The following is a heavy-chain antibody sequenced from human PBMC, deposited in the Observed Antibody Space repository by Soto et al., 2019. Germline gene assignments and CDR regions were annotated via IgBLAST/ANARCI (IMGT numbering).Heavy chain of an antibody. J-gene: IGHJ5*02. D-gene: IGHD3-10*01. V-gene: IGHV5-51*01. CDR2: IYPGDSDT. CDR3: SRQLLGWGSYYCHP. CDR1: GFSFPNYW. Sequence: GESLKISCKGSGFSFPNYWIGWVRQMPGKGLEWMGIIYPGDSDTKYSPSFQGQVTISADKSISTAYLQWSSLKASDSAMYYCSRQLLGWGSYYCHPWRQRTFLTVS.